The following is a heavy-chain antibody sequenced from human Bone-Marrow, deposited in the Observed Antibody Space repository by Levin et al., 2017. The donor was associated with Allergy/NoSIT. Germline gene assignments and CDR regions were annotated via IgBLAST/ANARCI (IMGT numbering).Heavy chain of an antibody. V-gene: IGHV3-33*01. CDR1: GFTFSSYP. J-gene: IGHJ4*02. CDR3: ARDHPTAMDY. CDR2: IWYDGSNK. Sequence: LAGGSLRLSCAASGFTFSSYPMHWVRQAPGKGLDWVAVIWYDGSNKHYADSVKGRFTISRDNSKNTLYLQMNSLRAEDTAIYYCARDHPTAMDYWGQGTLVTVSS.